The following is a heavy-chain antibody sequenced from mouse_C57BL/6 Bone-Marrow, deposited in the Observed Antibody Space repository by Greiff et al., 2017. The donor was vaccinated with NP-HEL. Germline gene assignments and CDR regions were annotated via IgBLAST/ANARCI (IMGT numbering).Heavy chain of an antibody. D-gene: IGHD1-1*01. CDR1: GYSITSGYY. V-gene: IGHV3-6*01. J-gene: IGHJ1*03. Sequence: EVKLVESGPGLVKPSQSLSLTCSVTGYSITSGYYWNWIRQFPGNKLEWMGYISYDGSNNYNPSLKNRISITRDTSKNQFFLKLNSVTTEDTATYYCARGDYGKSYWYFDVWGTGTTVTVSS. CDR3: ARGDYGKSYWYFDV. CDR2: ISYDGSN.